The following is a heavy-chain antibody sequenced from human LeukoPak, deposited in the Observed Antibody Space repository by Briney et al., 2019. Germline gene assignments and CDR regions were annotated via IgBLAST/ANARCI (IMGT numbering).Heavy chain of an antibody. V-gene: IGHV3-11*01. Sequence: GGTLSLSCAASGFTLSDYYMTWIRQAPGTGLERVSYVSNGGGNTILYAASLKGRFTVFRDYAKNSLYLQMNSLRAEDTAVYSCARDKANKGHDCWGQGTLVTVSS. CDR1: GFTLSDYY. J-gene: IGHJ4*02. CDR3: ARDKANKGHDC. CDR2: VSNGGGNTI.